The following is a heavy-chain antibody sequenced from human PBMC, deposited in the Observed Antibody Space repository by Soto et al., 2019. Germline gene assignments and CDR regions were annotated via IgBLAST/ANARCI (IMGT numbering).Heavy chain of an antibody. Sequence: ASVKVSCKASGYTFTSYYMHWVRQAPGQGLEWMGIINPSGGSTSYAQKFQGRVTMTRDTSTSTVYMELSSLRSEDTAVYYCARGVDILTGYYGGPFLYGMDVWGQGTTVTVSS. J-gene: IGHJ6*02. V-gene: IGHV1-46*01. D-gene: IGHD3-9*01. CDR3: ARGVDILTGYYGGPFLYGMDV. CDR1: GYTFTSYY. CDR2: INPSGGST.